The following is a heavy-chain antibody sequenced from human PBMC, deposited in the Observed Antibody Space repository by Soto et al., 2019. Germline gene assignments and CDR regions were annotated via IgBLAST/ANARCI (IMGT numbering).Heavy chain of an antibody. Sequence: QVPLVQSGAEVKKPGASVKVSCKASGYTFTSYGISWVRQAPGQGLEWMGWISAYNGNTNYAQKLQGRVTMTTDTSTSTAYMELRSLRSDDTAVYYCARDRNGGHSSSWYTLGGYWGQGTLVTVSS. CDR1: GYTFTSYG. J-gene: IGHJ4*02. V-gene: IGHV1-18*01. D-gene: IGHD6-13*01. CDR2: ISAYNGNT. CDR3: ARDRNGGHSSSWYTLGGY.